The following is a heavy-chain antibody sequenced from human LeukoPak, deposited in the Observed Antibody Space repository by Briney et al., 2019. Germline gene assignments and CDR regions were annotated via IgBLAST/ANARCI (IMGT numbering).Heavy chain of an antibody. CDR3: ARAYYDSSGYYYPNNWFDP. CDR2: TIPILGIA. J-gene: IGHJ5*02. Sequence: SVEVSCKASGGTFSSYAISWVRQAPGQGLEWMGRTIPILGIANYAQKFQGRVTITADKSTSTAYMELSSLRSEDTAVYYCARAYYDSSGYYYPNNWFDPWGQGTLVTVSS. CDR1: GGTFSSYA. D-gene: IGHD3-22*01. V-gene: IGHV1-69*04.